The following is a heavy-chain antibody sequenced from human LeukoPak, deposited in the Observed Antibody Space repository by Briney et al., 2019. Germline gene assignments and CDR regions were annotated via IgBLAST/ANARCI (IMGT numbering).Heavy chain of an antibody. D-gene: IGHD3-22*01. CDR3: AKVGGYRPIGDVFDI. Sequence: GGSLRLSCAASGLTFSSYAMSWVRQAPGKGLEWVSGISGGGGIPYYADSVKGRFTISRDKSKNTLFLRMDILRAEDTAVYYCAKVGGYRPIGDVFDIWGQGTMVTVSS. V-gene: IGHV3-23*01. J-gene: IGHJ3*02. CDR2: ISGGGGIP. CDR1: GLTFSSYA.